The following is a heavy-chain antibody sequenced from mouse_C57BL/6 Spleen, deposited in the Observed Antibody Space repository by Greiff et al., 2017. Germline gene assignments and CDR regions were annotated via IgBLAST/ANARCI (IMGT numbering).Heavy chain of an antibody. CDR2: INPSNGGT. V-gene: IGHV1-53*01. Sequence: VQLQQPGTELVKPGASVQLSCKASGYTFTSYWMHWVKQRPGQGLAWIGNINPSNGGTNYNEKFKGKATLTADKSSSTAYMQLSSLTSEDSAVYFCAREGFITTPFDYWGQGTTRTVSS. CDR3: AREGFITTPFDY. J-gene: IGHJ2*01. CDR1: GYTFTSYW. D-gene: IGHD1-1*01.